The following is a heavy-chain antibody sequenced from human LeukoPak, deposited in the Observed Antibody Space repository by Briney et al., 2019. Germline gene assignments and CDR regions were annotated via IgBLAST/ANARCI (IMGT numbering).Heavy chain of an antibody. CDR1: GFTFSGFA. D-gene: IGHD1-26*01. J-gene: IGHJ4*02. V-gene: IGHV3-7*01. Sequence: GGSLRLSCAASGFTFSGFAMSWVRRTPGKGLEWVANIKQDGSEKYYVDSVKGRFTISRDNAKNSLYLQMNSLRAEDTAVYYCARDSSGSYQPANDYWGQGTLVTVSS. CDR3: ARDSSGSYQPANDY. CDR2: IKQDGSEK.